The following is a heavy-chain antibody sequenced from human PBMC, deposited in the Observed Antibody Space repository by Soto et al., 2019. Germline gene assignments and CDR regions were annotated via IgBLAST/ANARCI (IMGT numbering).Heavy chain of an antibody. CDR2: INSDGSSI. Sequence: SLRLSCAASGFTFSRYWMHWVRQAPGKGLVWVSRINSDGSSISYADSVKGRFTISRDNAKNTLFLQMNSLRAEDTAVYYCARSYCGGDCFKYYYGMDVWGQGTTVTVSS. J-gene: IGHJ6*02. V-gene: IGHV3-74*01. D-gene: IGHD2-21*02. CDR1: GFTFSRYW. CDR3: ARSYCGGDCFKYYYGMDV.